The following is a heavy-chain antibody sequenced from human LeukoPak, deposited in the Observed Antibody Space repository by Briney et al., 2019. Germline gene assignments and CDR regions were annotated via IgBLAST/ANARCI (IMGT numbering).Heavy chain of an antibody. J-gene: IGHJ3*02. Sequence: PSETLSLTCAVSGGLIGSGGYSWWWVRQPPGKGLEWIGYVVTTGTTYYNPSLNSRLTISLDVSKNQLSLKLRSVTAADTAVYYCAREKGYYDFDWGSYRLDGFDIWGQGTMVPVSS. D-gene: IGHD3-16*02. CDR1: GGLIGSGGYS. CDR2: VVTTGTT. V-gene: IGHV4-30-4*07. CDR3: AREKGYYDFDWGSYRLDGFDI.